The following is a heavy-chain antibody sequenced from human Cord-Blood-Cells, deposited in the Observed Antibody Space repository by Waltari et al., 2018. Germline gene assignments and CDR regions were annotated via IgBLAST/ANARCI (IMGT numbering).Heavy chain of an antibody. Sequence: EVQLVESGGGLVQPGGSLRLSCAASGFTFSSYSMNWVCQAPGKGLAWVSYISSSSSTIYYSDSVKGRFTISRDNAKNSLYLQMNSLRDEDTAVYYCARDLRKVGMGWFDPWGQGTLVTVSS. D-gene: IGHD1-26*01. CDR1: GFTFSSYS. V-gene: IGHV3-48*02. CDR2: ISSSSSTI. J-gene: IGHJ5*02. CDR3: ARDLRKVGMGWFDP.